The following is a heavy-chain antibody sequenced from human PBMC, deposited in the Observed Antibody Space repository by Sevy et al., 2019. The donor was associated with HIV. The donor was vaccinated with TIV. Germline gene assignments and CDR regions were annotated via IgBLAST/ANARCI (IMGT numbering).Heavy chain of an antibody. V-gene: IGHV1-69*13. CDR2: IIPIFGTA. Sequence: ASVKVSCKASGGTFSSYAISWVRQAPGQGLEWMGGIIPIFGTANYAQMFQGRVTITADESTSTAYMELSSLRSEDTAVYYCARDQAVTKYYYGMDVWGQGTTVTVSS. D-gene: IGHD4-4*01. J-gene: IGHJ6*02. CDR3: ARDQAVTKYYYGMDV. CDR1: GGTFSSYA.